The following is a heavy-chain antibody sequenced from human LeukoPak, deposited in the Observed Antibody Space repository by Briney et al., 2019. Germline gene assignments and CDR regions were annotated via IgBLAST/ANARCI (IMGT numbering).Heavy chain of an antibody. CDR2: TYYRSKWYN. D-gene: IGHD6-19*01. CDR3: ARAVAGWKYYFDY. CDR1: GDSVSSNSAA. J-gene: IGHJ4*02. Sequence: SQTLSLTCAISGDSVSSNSAARNWIRQSPSRGLEWLGRTYYRSKWYNDYAVSVKSRITNNPDTSKNQFSLQLNSVTPEDTAVYYCARAVAGWKYYFDYWGQGTLVTVSS. V-gene: IGHV6-1*01.